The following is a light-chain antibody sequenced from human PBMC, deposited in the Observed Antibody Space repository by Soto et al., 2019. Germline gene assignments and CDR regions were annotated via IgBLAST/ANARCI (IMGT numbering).Light chain of an antibody. V-gene: IGKV3-11*01. Sequence: EIVLTQSPATLSLSLGERATLSCRASQSVSSNFAWYQHKPGQAPRLLIYDASSRATGIPARFSGSGSGTDFTLTISSLEPEDFAVYYCQQRSKWLLTFGGGTKVEIK. CDR2: DAS. CDR3: QQRSKWLLT. CDR1: QSVSSN. J-gene: IGKJ4*01.